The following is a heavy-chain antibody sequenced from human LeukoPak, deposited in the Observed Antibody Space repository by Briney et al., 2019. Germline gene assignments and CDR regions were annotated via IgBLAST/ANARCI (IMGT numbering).Heavy chain of an antibody. V-gene: IGHV4-34*01. D-gene: IGHD6-19*01. CDR1: GGSFSGYY. CDR2: VYYTGTT. CDR3: ARHVSVAVTNFFDY. J-gene: IGHJ4*02. Sequence: SETLSLTCAVYGGSFSGYYWGWIRQPPGKGLEWIGGVYYTGTTYSNPSLKSRVTISVDTSKNQFTLRLSSVTAADTAVYYCARHVSVAVTNFFDYWGQGTLVTVSS.